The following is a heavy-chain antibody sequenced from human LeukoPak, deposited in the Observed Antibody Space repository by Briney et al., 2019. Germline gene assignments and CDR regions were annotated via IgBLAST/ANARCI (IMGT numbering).Heavy chain of an antibody. CDR3: ARSERSPWYFDY. J-gene: IGHJ4*02. CDR1: GGSISSGGYS. D-gene: IGHD1-1*01. V-gene: IGHV4-30-2*01. Sequence: PSETLSLTCAVSGGSISSGGYSWSWIRQPPGKGLEWIGCIYHSGSTYYNPSLKSRVTISVDRSKNQFSLKLSSVTAADTAVYYCARSERSPWYFDYWGQGTLVTASS. CDR2: IYHSGST.